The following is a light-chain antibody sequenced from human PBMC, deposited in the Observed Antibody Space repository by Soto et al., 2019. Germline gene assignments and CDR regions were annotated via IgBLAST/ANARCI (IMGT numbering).Light chain of an antibody. Sequence: EIVMTQSPATLSVSPGERATLSCRASQSVYSTLAWYQQKPGQAPRLLIYGASTRATGIPARFSGTGSATEFTLTISSLQSEDSEVYYCQQYNKWPLTFGGGTKVEIK. CDR1: QSVYST. CDR3: QQYNKWPLT. V-gene: IGKV3-15*01. CDR2: GAS. J-gene: IGKJ4*01.